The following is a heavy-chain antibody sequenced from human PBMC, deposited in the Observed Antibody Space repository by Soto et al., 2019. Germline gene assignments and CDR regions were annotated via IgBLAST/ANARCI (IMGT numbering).Heavy chain of an antibody. Sequence: GGSLRLSCQASGFTFSCFDMHWVRQPTGKGLEWVSSIGTAGDTYYAVSVKGRFTISRDNAKNSLSLQMNSLRAGDMAVYFCAKSQEIGTHFFDSWGQGTQVTVS. V-gene: IGHV3-13*01. D-gene: IGHD6-13*01. CDR2: IGTAGDT. J-gene: IGHJ4*02. CDR3: AKSQEIGTHFFDS. CDR1: GFTFSCFD.